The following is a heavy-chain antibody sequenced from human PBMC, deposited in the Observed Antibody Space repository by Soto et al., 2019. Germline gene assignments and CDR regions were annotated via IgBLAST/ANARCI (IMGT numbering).Heavy chain of an antibody. CDR1: GGSISRYY. V-gene: IGHV4-59*08. J-gene: IGHJ6*02. CDR3: ARQWDYYGSGRRYYYYGMDV. Sequence: SETLSLTCTVSGGSISRYYWSWIRQPPGKGLEWIGYIYYSGSTNYNPSLKSRVTISVDTSKNQFSLKLSSVTAADTAVYYCARQWDYYGSGRRYYYYGMDVWSQGPTVTVS. D-gene: IGHD3-10*01. CDR2: IYYSGST.